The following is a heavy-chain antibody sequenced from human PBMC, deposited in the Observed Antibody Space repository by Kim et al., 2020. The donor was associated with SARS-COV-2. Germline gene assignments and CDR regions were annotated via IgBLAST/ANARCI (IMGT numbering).Heavy chain of an antibody. CDR1: GFTFSSYA. V-gene: IGHV3-30*04. CDR3: ARDDTYSSSWYHYYYGMDV. Sequence: GGSLRLSCAASGFTFSSYAMHWVRQAPGKGLEWVAVISYDGSNKYYADSVKARFTISRDNSKNTLYLQMNSLRAEDTAVYYCARDDTYSSSWYHYYYGMDVWGQGTTVTVSS. D-gene: IGHD6-13*01. CDR2: ISYDGSNK. J-gene: IGHJ6*02.